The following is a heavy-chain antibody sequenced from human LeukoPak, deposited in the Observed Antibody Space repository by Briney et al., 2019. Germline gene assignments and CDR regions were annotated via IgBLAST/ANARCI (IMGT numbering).Heavy chain of an antibody. Sequence: PGGSLRLSCAASGFTFSSYAMSWVRQAPGKGLEWVSAISGSGGSTYCADSVKGRFTIPRDNSKNTLYLQMNSLRAEDTAVYYCAKDRSAYSSSWYVGWNFDYWGQGTLVTVSS. CDR2: ISGSGGST. V-gene: IGHV3-23*01. J-gene: IGHJ4*02. CDR3: AKDRSAYSSSWYVGWNFDY. CDR1: GFTFSSYA. D-gene: IGHD6-13*01.